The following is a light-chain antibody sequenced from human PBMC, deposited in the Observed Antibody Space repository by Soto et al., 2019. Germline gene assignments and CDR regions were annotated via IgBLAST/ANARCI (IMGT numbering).Light chain of an antibody. CDR1: SSDVGAYNY. CDR2: DVT. Sequence: QSVLTQPASVSGPPGQSITISCTGTSSDVGAYNYVSWYQHHPGKAPRLVIYDVTNRTSGISDRFSGSKSGNTASLTISWLLAEDEADYYCTSYTSISTYVFGTGTKLTVL. J-gene: IGLJ1*01. V-gene: IGLV2-14*01. CDR3: TSYTSISTYV.